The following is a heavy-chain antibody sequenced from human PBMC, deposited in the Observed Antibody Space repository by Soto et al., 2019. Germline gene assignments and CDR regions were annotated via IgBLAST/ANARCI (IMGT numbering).Heavy chain of an antibody. D-gene: IGHD3-3*01. V-gene: IGHV4-34*01. CDR1: GGSVNGYY. J-gene: IGHJ5*02. Sequence: PSETLSLTCAVYGGSVNGYYCNWIRQPPWKGLEWIGEINHTGVTHYNPSLKSRVTMSVDTSKNQFSLRLSSVTAADMAIYYCATRITVFGLLIPPFDPWGQGTQVAVSS. CDR3: ATRITVFGLLIPPFDP. CDR2: INHTGVT.